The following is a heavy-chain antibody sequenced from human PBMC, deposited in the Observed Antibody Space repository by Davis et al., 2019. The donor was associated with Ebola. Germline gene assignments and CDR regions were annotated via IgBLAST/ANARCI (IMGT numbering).Heavy chain of an antibody. D-gene: IGHD6-19*01. V-gene: IGHV3-30*02. CDR2: IRYDGSNK. CDR1: GFTFSSYG. J-gene: IGHJ4*02. CDR3: AKDWPMAGPLDFGFDY. Sequence: GGSLRLSCAASGFTFSSYGMHWVRQAPGKGLEWVAFIRYDGSNKYYADSVKGRFTISRDNSKNTLYLQMNSLRAEDTAVYYCAKDWPMAGPLDFGFDYWGQGTLVTVSS.